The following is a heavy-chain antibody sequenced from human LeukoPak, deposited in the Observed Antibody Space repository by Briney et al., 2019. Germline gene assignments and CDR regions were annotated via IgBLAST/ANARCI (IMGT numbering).Heavy chain of an antibody. V-gene: IGHV3-33*01. CDR1: GFTFSSYG. CDR3: ASTLVGATGFDP. CDR2: IWYDGSNK. D-gene: IGHD1-26*01. J-gene: IGHJ5*02. Sequence: GGSLRLSCAASGFTFSSYGMHWVRQAPGKGLEWVAVIWYDGSNKYYADSVKGRFTISRDNSKNTLYLQMNSLRAEDTAVYYCASTLVGATGFDPWGQGTLVTVSS.